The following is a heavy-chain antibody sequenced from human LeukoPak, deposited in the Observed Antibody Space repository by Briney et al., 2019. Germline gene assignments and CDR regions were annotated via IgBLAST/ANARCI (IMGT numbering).Heavy chain of an antibody. CDR1: GFTFSSYW. CDR2: INTDGSTT. Sequence: GGSLRLSCTASGFTFSSYWMHWVRQAPGKGLVWVSRINTDGSTTNYADSVKGRFTISRDNSKNTLYLQMNSLRAEDTAVYYCARDVPYGSGSYFDYWGQGTLVTVSS. V-gene: IGHV3-74*01. J-gene: IGHJ4*02. D-gene: IGHD3-10*01. CDR3: ARDVPYGSGSYFDY.